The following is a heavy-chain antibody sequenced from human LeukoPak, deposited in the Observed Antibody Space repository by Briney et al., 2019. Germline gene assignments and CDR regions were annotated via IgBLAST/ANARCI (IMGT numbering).Heavy chain of an antibody. CDR2: ISGRSDDI. CDR1: EFTFSSYS. J-gene: IGHJ4*02. Sequence: GSLRLSCAGSEFTFSSYSMHWVRQAPGEGLEGVSSISGRSDDIYYADSVQGRFTISRDNSKNSLYLQMKSLRAEDTALYYCARRGYHDYSGFDYWGQGTLVTVSS. D-gene: IGHD1-26*01. V-gene: IGHV3-21*01. CDR3: ARRGYHDYSGFDY.